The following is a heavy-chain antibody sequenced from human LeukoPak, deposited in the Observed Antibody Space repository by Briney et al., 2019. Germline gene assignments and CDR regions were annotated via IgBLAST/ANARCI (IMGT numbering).Heavy chain of an antibody. CDR2: ISSSGGSI. CDR3: AKDYSGSWYYFDY. J-gene: IGHJ4*02. Sequence: GGSLRLSCAASKFTFSIYAMTWVRQAPGKGLEWVSTISSSGGSIFYSDSVKGRFTISRDNSKNTLYLQMNSLRAEDTAVYYCAKDYSGSWYYFDYWGQGTLVTVSS. V-gene: IGHV3-23*01. CDR1: KFTFSIYA. D-gene: IGHD6-13*01.